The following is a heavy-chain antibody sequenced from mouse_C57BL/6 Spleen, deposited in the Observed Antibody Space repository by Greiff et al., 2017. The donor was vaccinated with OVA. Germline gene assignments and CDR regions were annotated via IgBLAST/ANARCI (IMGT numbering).Heavy chain of an antibody. V-gene: IGHV1-55*01. CDR3: ARSVVADSYAMDY. CDR1: GYTFTSYW. D-gene: IGHD1-1*01. J-gene: IGHJ4*01. CDR2: IYPGSGST. Sequence: VQLQQSGAELVKPGASVKMSCKASGYTFTSYWITWVKQRPGQGLEWIGDIYPGSGSTNYNEKFKSKATLTVDTSSSTAYMQLSSLTSEDSAVYYCARSVVADSYAMDYWGQGTSVTVSS.